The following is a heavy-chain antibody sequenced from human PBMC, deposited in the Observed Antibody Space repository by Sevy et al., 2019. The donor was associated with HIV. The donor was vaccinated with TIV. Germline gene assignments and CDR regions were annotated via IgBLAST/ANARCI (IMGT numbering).Heavy chain of an antibody. J-gene: IGHJ4*02. CDR3: ARAGSGSLPFFDY. CDR1: GFTFSDHY. Sequence: GGSLRLSCAASGFTFSDHYMDWVRQAPGKGLEWVGRTRNKANSYNTEYAGFGKGIFTISREDSKNSPYLQMNSLKTEDTAVYYCARAGSGSLPFFDYWGQGTLVTVSS. D-gene: IGHD1-26*01. CDR2: TRNKANSYNT. V-gene: IGHV3-72*01.